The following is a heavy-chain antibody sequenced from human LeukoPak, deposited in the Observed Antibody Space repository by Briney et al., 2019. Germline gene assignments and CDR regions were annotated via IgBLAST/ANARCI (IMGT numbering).Heavy chain of an antibody. CDR1: GGSISSYY. CDR2: IYYSGST. J-gene: IGHJ4*02. V-gene: IGHV4-59*08. D-gene: IGHD6-19*01. CDR3: ARLEQWLVHRY. Sequence: PSETLSLTCTVSGGSISSYYWSWIRQPPGKGLEWIGYIYYSGSTNYNPSLKSRVTISVDTSKNQFSLKLSSVTAADTAAYYCARLEQWLVHRYWGQGTLVTVSS.